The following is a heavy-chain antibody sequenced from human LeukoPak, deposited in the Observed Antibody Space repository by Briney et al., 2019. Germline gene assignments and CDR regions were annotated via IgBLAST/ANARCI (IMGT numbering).Heavy chain of an antibody. Sequence: ASVTVSCTASGYTFTSYYMHWVRQAPGQGLEWMGIINPSGGSTSYAQKFQGRVTMTRDMSTSTVYMELSSRRSEDTAVYDCARESARGYYYYYMDVWGKGTTVTVSS. J-gene: IGHJ6*03. CDR3: ARESARGYYYYYMDV. V-gene: IGHV1-46*01. CDR2: INPSGGST. D-gene: IGHD6-6*01. CDR1: GYTFTSYY.